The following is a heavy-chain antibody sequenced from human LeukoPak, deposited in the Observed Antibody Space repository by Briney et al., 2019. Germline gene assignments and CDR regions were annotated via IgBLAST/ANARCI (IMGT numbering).Heavy chain of an antibody. CDR2: IHHSGST. V-gene: IGHV4-4*02. CDR3: ARHPLASRHRVDY. Sequence: SETLSLTCAVSGGSISSSHWWSWVRQPPGKGLEWIGEIHHSGSTNYNPSLKSRVTISVDKSKNQFSLKLSSVTAADTAVYYCARHPLASRHRVDYWGQGALVIVSS. D-gene: IGHD6-6*01. CDR1: GGSISSSHW. J-gene: IGHJ4*02.